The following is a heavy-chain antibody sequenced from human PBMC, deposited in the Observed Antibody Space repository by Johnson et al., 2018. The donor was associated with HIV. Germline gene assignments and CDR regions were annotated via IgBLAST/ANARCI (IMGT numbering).Heavy chain of an antibody. J-gene: IGHJ3*02. CDR1: GFTFSSYW. CDR2: IKEDGSEK. CDR3: ARGPWAFDI. Sequence: MLLVESGGGLVQPGGSLRLSCAASGFTFSSYWMSWVRQAPGKGLEWVANIKEDGSEKDYVDSVKGRFTISRDNPKNSLYLQMNSLRAGDTAVYYCARGPWAFDIWGQGTMVTVSS. V-gene: IGHV3-7*02.